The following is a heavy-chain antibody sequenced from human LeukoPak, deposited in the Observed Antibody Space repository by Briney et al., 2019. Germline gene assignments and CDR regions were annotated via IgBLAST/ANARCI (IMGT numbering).Heavy chain of an antibody. CDR3: ARGVVAATLDY. CDR2: ISSSGGTI. V-gene: IGHV3-48*03. D-gene: IGHD2-15*01. Sequence: GGSLRLSCAASGFIFSGYEMNWVRQAPGKGLEWVSYISSSGGTIYYADSVKGRLTISRDNAKNSLYLQMNSLRAEDTAVYYCARGVVAATLDYWGQGTLVTVSS. CDR1: GFIFSGYE. J-gene: IGHJ4*02.